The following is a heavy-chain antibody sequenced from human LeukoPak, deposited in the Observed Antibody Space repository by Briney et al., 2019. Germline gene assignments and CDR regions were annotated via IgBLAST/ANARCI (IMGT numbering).Heavy chain of an antibody. Sequence: ASVKVSCKASGYTFTGYYMHWVRQAPGQGLEWMGRINPNSGGTNYAQKFQGRVTMTRHTSISTAYMELSRLRSDDTAVYYCARVVAAIPEDYFDYWGQGTLVTVSS. V-gene: IGHV1-2*06. CDR1: GYTFTGYY. D-gene: IGHD2-15*01. CDR3: ARVVAAIPEDYFDY. CDR2: INPNSGGT. J-gene: IGHJ4*02.